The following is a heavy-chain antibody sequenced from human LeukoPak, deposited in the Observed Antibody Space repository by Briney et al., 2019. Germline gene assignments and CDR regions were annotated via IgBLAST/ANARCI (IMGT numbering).Heavy chain of an antibody. D-gene: IGHD4-17*01. CDR1: GLTFSTYG. J-gene: IGHJ4*02. CDR2: ISGGGGRT. CDR3: AKGHSDDGTGFDY. V-gene: IGHV3-23*01. Sequence: PGGSLRLSCAASGLTFSTYGMSWVRQAPGKGLEWVSAISGGGGRTFYADSVKGRFTISRDNSKNTVYVQMNSLSAEDTAVYYCAKGHSDDGTGFDYWGQGTLVTVAS.